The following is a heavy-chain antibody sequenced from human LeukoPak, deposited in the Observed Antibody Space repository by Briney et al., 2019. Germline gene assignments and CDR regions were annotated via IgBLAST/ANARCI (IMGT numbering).Heavy chain of an antibody. V-gene: IGHV3-21*01. CDR2: ISSSSSYI. J-gene: IGHJ4*02. CDR3: ARVRARGYGDYALDY. CDR1: GFTFSSYS. D-gene: IGHD4-17*01. Sequence: GVSLRLSCAASGFTFSSYSMNWVRQAPGKGLEWVSSISSSSSYIYYADSVKGRFTISRDNAKNSLYLQMNSLRAEDTAVYYCARVRARGYGDYALDYWGQGTLVTVSS.